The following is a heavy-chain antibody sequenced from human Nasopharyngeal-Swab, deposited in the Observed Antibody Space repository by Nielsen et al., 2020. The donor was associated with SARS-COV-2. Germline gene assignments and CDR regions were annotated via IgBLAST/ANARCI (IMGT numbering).Heavy chain of an antibody. D-gene: IGHD5-12*01. CDR2: VSGDVAHTT. CDR1: GFTFSAHA. Sequence: GESLKISCAASGFTFSAHAMIWVRQAAGKGLEWVSAVSGDVAHTTYYADSVKGRFTISRDNSKNTLYLQMNGLRAEDAAIYYCPRDGRIGYGVYLDYWGQGTPVTVSS. CDR3: PRDGRIGYGVYLDY. J-gene: IGHJ4*02. V-gene: IGHV3-23*01.